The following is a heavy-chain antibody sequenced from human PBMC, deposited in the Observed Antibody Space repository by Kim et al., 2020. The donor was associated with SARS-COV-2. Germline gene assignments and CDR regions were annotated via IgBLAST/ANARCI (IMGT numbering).Heavy chain of an antibody. CDR3: ARVKGLWFRELFLFDY. V-gene: IGHV3-30*01. J-gene: IGHJ4*02. D-gene: IGHD3-10*01. Sequence: VKGRFTISRDNSKNTLYLQMNSLRAEDTAVYYCARVKGLWFRELFLFDYWGQGTLVTVSS.